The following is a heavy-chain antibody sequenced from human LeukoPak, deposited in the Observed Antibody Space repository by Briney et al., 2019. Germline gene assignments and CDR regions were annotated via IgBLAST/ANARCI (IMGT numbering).Heavy chain of an antibody. CDR1: GLTFSSYG. D-gene: IGHD3-10*01. J-gene: IGHJ6*02. CDR3: ARDHLASGSGSYTYYYYGMDV. CDR2: IWYDGSNK. Sequence: GGSLRLSCAASGLTFSSYGMHWVRQAPGKGLEWVAVIWYDGSNKYYADSVKGRFTISRDNSKNTLYLQMNSLRAEDTAVYYCARDHLASGSGSYTYYYYGMDVWGQGTTVTVSS. V-gene: IGHV3-33*01.